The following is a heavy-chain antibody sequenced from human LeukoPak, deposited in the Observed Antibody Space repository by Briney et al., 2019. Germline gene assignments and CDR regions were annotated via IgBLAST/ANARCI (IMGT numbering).Heavy chain of an antibody. D-gene: IGHD3-22*01. J-gene: IGHJ4*02. V-gene: IGHV1-69*05. CDR1: GYTFTSYG. CDR3: ARGPRNVDYYDSSGLWD. Sequence: GASVKVSCKASGYTFTSYGISWVRQAPGQGLEWMGGIIPIFGTANYAQKFQGRVMITTDESTSTAYMELSSLRSEDTAVYYCARGPRNVDYYDSSGLWDWGQGTLVTVSS. CDR2: IIPIFGTA.